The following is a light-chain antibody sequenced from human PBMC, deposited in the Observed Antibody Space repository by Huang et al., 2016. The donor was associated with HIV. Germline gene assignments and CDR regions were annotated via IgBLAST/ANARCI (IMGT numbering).Light chain of an antibody. CDR2: WAS. CDR3: QQYYSIPG. J-gene: IGKJ1*01. CDR1: QSVLSPSNNRNH. V-gene: IGKV4-1*01. Sequence: DIVMTQSPDSLAVSLGERATITCVSSQSVLSPSNNRNHLAWYQQKPRKPPKLPIYWASTRESGVPDRVRGSGSATDFTLTIDNLQAEDVALYFCQQYYSIPGFGQGTYVEV.